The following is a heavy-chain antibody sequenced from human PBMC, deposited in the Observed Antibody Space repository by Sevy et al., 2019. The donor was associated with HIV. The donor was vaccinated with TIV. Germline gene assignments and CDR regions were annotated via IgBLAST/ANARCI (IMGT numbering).Heavy chain of an antibody. J-gene: IGHJ4*02. V-gene: IGHV4-59*01. Sequence: SETLSLTCTVSGGSISSYYWSWIRQPPGKGLEWIGYIYYSGSTNYNPSRKSRVTISVDTSKNQFSLKLGSVTAADTAVYYCAGGDGPLFDYWGQGTLVTVSS. CDR2: IYYSGST. CDR3: AGGDGPLFDY. CDR1: GGSISSYY.